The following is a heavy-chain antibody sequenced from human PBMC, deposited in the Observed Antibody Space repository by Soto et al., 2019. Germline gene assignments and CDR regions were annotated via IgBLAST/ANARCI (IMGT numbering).Heavy chain of an antibody. Sequence: GGSLRLSCAASGFTFSSYSMNWVHQAPGKGLEWVSSISSSSSYIYYADSVKGRFTISRDNAKNSLYLQMNSLRAEDTAVYYCARDLMSGYCTNGVCYDAFDIWGQGTMVTVSS. D-gene: IGHD2-8*01. CDR1: GFTFSSYS. V-gene: IGHV3-21*01. CDR2: ISSSSSYI. J-gene: IGHJ3*02. CDR3: ARDLMSGYCTNGVCYDAFDI.